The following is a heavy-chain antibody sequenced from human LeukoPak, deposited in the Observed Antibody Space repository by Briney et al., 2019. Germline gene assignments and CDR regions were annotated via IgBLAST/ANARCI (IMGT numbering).Heavy chain of an antibody. D-gene: IGHD5-12*01. J-gene: IGHJ3*02. CDR2: INPNSGGT. Sequence: ASVKVSCKASGYVFTGYYMHWVRQAPGQGLEWMGWINPNSGGTNYAQKFQGRVTMTRDTSISTAYMELSSLRSDDTAVNYCARGSAYDYRAFDIWGQGTTVTVSS. CDR1: GYVFTGYY. V-gene: IGHV1-2*02. CDR3: ARGSAYDYRAFDI.